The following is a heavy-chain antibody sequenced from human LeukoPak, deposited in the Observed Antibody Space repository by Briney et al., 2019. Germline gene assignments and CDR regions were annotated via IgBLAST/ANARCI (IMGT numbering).Heavy chain of an antibody. Sequence: GGSLRLSCAASGFTFSSYAMSWVRQAPGKGLEWVSAISGSGGSTYYADSVKGRFTISRDHSKNTLYLQMNSLRAEDTAVYYCAKGPTHFVDTAMVVDYWGQGTLVTVSS. J-gene: IGHJ4*02. CDR1: GFTFSSYA. CDR3: AKGPTHFVDTAMVVDY. CDR2: ISGSGGST. D-gene: IGHD5-18*01. V-gene: IGHV3-23*01.